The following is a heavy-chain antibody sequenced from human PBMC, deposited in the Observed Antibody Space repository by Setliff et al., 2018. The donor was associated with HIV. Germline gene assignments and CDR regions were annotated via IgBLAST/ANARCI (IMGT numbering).Heavy chain of an antibody. J-gene: IGHJ3*02. D-gene: IGHD3-10*01. CDR3: AREGYYYGSGSSPPAFDI. V-gene: IGHV1-2*02. CDR2: INPKSGGT. CDR1: GYTLTGYY. Sequence: GASVKVSCKASGYTLTGYYMHWVRQAPGQGLEWMGWINPKSGGTNYAQKFQGRVTMTRDTSISTAYMDLSRLRSDDTAVYYCAREGYYYGSGSSPPAFDIWGQGTMVTVSS.